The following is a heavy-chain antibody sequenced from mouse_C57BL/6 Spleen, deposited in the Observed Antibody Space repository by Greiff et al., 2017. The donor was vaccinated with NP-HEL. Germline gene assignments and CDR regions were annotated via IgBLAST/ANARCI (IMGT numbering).Heavy chain of an antibody. V-gene: IGHV1-9*01. D-gene: IGHD2-10*02. CDR3: ARGDEYSFPN. Sequence: VQLQQSGAELMKPGASVKLSCKATGYTFTGYWIEWVKQRPGHGLEWIGEIFPGSGYTNYNENFKDKAAFTADTSANTAYIQLSSLTTEDSAIYYCARGDEYSFPNWGQGTLVTVSA. CDR2: IFPGSGYT. CDR1: GYTFTGYW. J-gene: IGHJ3*01.